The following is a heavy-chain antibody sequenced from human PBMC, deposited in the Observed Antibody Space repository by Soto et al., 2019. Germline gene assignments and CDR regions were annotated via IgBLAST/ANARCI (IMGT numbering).Heavy chain of an antibody. Sequence: ASVKVSCKASGYTFTSYGISWVRQAPGQGLEWMGWISAYNGNTNYAQKLQGRVTMTTDTSTSTAYMELRSLRSDDTAVYYFARDDPIAVAGTDYYYYGMDVWGQGTTVTVSS. CDR2: ISAYNGNT. CDR3: ARDDPIAVAGTDYYYYGMDV. D-gene: IGHD6-19*01. J-gene: IGHJ6*02. V-gene: IGHV1-18*01. CDR1: GYTFTSYG.